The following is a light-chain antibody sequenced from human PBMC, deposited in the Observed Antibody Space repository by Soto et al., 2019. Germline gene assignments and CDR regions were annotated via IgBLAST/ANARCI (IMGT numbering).Light chain of an antibody. CDR3: ETWYSNTHKV. CDR2: LDRSGSY. V-gene: IGLV4-60*02. J-gene: IGLJ3*02. Sequence: QAVVTQSSSASASLGSSVKLTCILSSGHSTYIIAWHQQQPGKAPRFLMTLDRSGSYNRGSGVPDRFSGSSSGADRYLTISNLQFVDEGDYYCETWYSNTHKVFGGGTKVTLI. CDR1: SGHSTYI.